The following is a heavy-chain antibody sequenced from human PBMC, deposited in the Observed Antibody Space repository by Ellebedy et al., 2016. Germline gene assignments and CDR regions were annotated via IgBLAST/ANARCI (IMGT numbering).Heavy chain of an antibody. V-gene: IGHV3-30-3*01. Sequence: GESLKISCAASGFTFSSYAMHWVRQAPGKGLEWVAVISYDGSNKYYADSVKGRFTISRDNSKNTLYLQMNSLRAEDTAVYYCARDRGSSGWYWFDPWGQGTLVTVSS. CDR1: GFTFSSYA. J-gene: IGHJ5*02. CDR2: ISYDGSNK. CDR3: ARDRGSSGWYWFDP. D-gene: IGHD6-19*01.